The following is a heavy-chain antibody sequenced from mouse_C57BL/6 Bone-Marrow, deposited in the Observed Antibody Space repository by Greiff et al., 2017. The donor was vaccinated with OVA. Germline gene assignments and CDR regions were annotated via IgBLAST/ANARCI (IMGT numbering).Heavy chain of an antibody. D-gene: IGHD2-3*01. CDR3: ARKGLLLPYYFDY. Sequence: VQLQQSGPELVKPGASVKISCKASGYSFTDYNMNWVKQSNGKSLEWIGVINPNYGTTSYNQKFKGKATLTVDQSSSTAYMELRSLTSEDSAVYFCARKGLLLPYYFDYWGQGTTLTVSS. CDR2: INPNYGTT. J-gene: IGHJ2*01. V-gene: IGHV1-39*01. CDR1: GYSFTDYN.